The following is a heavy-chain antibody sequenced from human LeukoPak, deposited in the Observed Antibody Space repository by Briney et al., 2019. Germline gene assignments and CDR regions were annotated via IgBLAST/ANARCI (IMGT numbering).Heavy chain of an antibody. V-gene: IGHV1-46*01. CDR3: ARANTGHSYYHYYYMDV. J-gene: IGHJ6*03. CDR2: INPSGGST. CDR1: VCTFTTYY. D-gene: IGHD4-23*01. Sequence: ASVKVSCKASVCTFTTYYVHWVRQAPGQGLEWMGIINPSGGSTTYAQKFRGRLTMTRDMSTSTVYMELSSLRSDDTAVYYCARANTGHSYYHYYYMDVWGKGTTVTVSS.